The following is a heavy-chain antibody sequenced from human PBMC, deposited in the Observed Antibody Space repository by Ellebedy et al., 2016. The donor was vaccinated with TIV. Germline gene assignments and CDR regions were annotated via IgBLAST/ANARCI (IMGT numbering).Heavy chain of an antibody. CDR2: ISDYSGNT. D-gene: IGHD2-2*01. Sequence: AASVKVSCKASGYTFPNYGISWVRQAPGQGLEWMGWISDYSGNTNYAQKFQGRVTMTTDTSTNTAYMELRSLRSDDTAVYYCAREGPAASFDYWGQGTLVTVSS. J-gene: IGHJ4*02. V-gene: IGHV1-18*04. CDR1: GYTFPNYG. CDR3: AREGPAASFDY.